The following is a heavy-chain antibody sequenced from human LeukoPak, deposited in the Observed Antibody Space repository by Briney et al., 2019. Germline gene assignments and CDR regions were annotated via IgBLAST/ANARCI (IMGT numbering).Heavy chain of an antibody. CDR2: IWYDGSNK. CDR1: GFTFSSYD. V-gene: IGHV3-33*01. D-gene: IGHD2-21*02. J-gene: IGHJ4*02. Sequence: GGSLRLSCAASGFTFSSYDVHWVRQAPGKGLEWVAVIWYDGSNKYYADSVKGRFTISRDNSKNTLYLQMNSLRAEDTAVYHCARDRDYYFDYWGQGTLVTVSS. CDR3: ARDRDYYFDY.